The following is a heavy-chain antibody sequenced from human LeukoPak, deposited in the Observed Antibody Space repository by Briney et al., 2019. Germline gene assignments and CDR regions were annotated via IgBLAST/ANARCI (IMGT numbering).Heavy chain of an antibody. Sequence: GGSLRLSCAASGFTFSNAWMSWVRQAPGKGLVWVSRINSDGSSITYVDSVKGRFTISRDNAKNTLYLQMNSLRVEDTAVYYCAREGRVSGYDFDCWGQGTLVTVSS. CDR2: INSDGSSI. D-gene: IGHD5-12*01. CDR1: GFTFSNAW. J-gene: IGHJ4*02. V-gene: IGHV3-74*03. CDR3: AREGRVSGYDFDC.